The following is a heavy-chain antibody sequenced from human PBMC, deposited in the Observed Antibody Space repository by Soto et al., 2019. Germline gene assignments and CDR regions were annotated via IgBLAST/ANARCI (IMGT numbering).Heavy chain of an antibody. CDR2: IHYSGTT. CDR1: GGSISSGAYY. CDR3: ARDASTNWHYFDS. Sequence: SETLSLTCTVSGGSISSGAYYWNWIRQHPGKGLEWFGYIHYSGTTYYNPSLKSRVTMSVDTSRNQFSLKLSSMTAADTAVYYCARDASTNWHYFDSWGQGILVTVSS. D-gene: IGHD1-1*01. J-gene: IGHJ4*02. V-gene: IGHV4-31*03.